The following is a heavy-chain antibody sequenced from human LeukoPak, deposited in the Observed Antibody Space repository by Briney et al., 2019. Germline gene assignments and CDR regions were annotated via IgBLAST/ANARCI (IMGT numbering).Heavy chain of an antibody. CDR3: ARDYTSLYYYGSGSYFDY. V-gene: IGHV1-2*02. CDR2: INPNSGGT. J-gene: IGHJ4*02. Sequence: ASVKVSCKASGYTFTGYYMHWVRQAPGQGLEWMGWINPNSGGTNYAQKFQGKVTMTRDTSISTAYMELSRLRSDDTAVYYCARDYTSLYYYGSGSYFDYWGQGTLVTVSS. CDR1: GYTFTGYY. D-gene: IGHD3-10*01.